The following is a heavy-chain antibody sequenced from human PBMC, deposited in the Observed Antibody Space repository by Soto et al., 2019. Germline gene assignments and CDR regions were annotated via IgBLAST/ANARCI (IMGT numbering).Heavy chain of an antibody. V-gene: IGHV4-34*01. D-gene: IGHD3-10*01. Sequence: LSLTCAVYGGSFSGYYWYWIRQPPGKGMEWIGEINHRGSTNYNPSLKSRVAISVDTSKNQFSLKLGSVTAADTAVYYCARGRNYYGSGSYYNRRYYFDYWGQGTLVTVSS. J-gene: IGHJ4*02. CDR2: INHRGST. CDR3: ARGRNYYGSGSYYNRRYYFDY. CDR1: GGSFSGYY.